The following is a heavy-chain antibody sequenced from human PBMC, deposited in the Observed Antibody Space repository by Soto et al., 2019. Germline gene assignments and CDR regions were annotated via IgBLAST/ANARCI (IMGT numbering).Heavy chain of an antibody. D-gene: IGHD3-10*01. Sequence: SETLSLTCAVSGGSISSGGYSWSWIRQPPGKGLEWIGYIYHSGSTYYNPSLKSRVTISVDRSKNQFSLKLSSVTAADTAVNYCARESHYGNYFDYWGQGTLVTVSS. CDR3: ARESHYGNYFDY. CDR2: IYHSGST. V-gene: IGHV4-30-2*01. J-gene: IGHJ4*02. CDR1: GGSISSGGYS.